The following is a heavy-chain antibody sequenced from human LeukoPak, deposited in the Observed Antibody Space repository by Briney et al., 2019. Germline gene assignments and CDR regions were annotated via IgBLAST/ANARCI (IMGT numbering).Heavy chain of an antibody. J-gene: IGHJ3*02. CDR3: AKAHDSSGYWGSDAFDI. D-gene: IGHD3-22*01. V-gene: IGHV1-8*01. CDR2: MIPNSGNT. CDR1: GYTFTSYD. Sequence: ASVKVSCKASGYTFTSYDINWVRQATGQGLEWMGWMIPNSGNTGYAQKFQGRVTITRDTFISTAYMELSSLRSEDTAVYYCAKAHDSSGYWGSDAFDIWGQGTMVTVSS.